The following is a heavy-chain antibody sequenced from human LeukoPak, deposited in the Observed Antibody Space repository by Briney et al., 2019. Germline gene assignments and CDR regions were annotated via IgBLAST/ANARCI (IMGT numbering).Heavy chain of an antibody. V-gene: IGHV4-31*02. CDR3: ARISQSSGGFYY. J-gene: IGHJ4*02. Sequence: SETLSLTCTVSGGSISNSGGFYWSWIRQHPGNGLEWIGFISYRGSTYYNPSLKSRVSMSVDTSRSQFSLRLSSVTDDDTAVYYCARISQSSGGFYYWGQGTLVTVSS. CDR2: ISYRGST. D-gene: IGHD2-15*01. CDR1: GGSISNSGGFY.